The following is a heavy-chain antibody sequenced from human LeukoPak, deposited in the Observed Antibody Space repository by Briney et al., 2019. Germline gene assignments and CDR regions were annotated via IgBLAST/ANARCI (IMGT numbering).Heavy chain of an antibody. V-gene: IGHV3-30*18. CDR3: AKKFRMGFFDY. Sequence: PGRSLRLSCAASGFTFSSYGMHWVRQAPGKGLEWVAVISYDGSNKYYADSVKGRFTISRDNSKNTLYLQMNSLRAEDTAVYYCAKKFRMGFFDYWGQGTLVTVSS. CDR1: GFTFSSYG. D-gene: IGHD1-14*01. J-gene: IGHJ4*02. CDR2: ISYDGSNK.